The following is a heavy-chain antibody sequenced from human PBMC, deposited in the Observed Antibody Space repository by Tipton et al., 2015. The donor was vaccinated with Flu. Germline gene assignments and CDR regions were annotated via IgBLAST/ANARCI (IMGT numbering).Heavy chain of an antibody. Sequence: TLSLTCTVSGASLRSSSYYWGWIRQPQGKGLEWIGSFYYDVGTYYNPSLNSRVTISVDESENQFSLRLTSVTAADTAVYYCVRTKDGYTLSNFVYWGQGTLVTVSS. D-gene: IGHD5-24*01. CDR2: FYYDVGT. V-gene: IGHV4-39*07. J-gene: IGHJ4*02. CDR3: VRTKDGYTLSNFVY. CDR1: GASLRSSSYY.